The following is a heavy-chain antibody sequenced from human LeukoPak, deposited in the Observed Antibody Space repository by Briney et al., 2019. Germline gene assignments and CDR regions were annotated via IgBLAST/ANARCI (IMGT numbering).Heavy chain of an antibody. CDR3: AKRVPYSSSSVYFDN. Sequence: PGGSLRLSCAASGFTFSNHGMSWVRQASGKGLEWVSAVSDRGSDTYYADSVKGRFTVSRDNSKNTLYLQMNSLRAEDKAVYYCAKRVPYSSSSVYFDNWGQGTLVTVSS. CDR1: GFTFSNHG. D-gene: IGHD6-6*01. CDR2: VSDRGSDT. V-gene: IGHV3-23*01. J-gene: IGHJ4*02.